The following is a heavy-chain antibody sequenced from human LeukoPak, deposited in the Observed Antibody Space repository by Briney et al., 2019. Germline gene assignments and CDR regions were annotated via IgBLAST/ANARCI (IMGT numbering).Heavy chain of an antibody. V-gene: IGHV3-23*01. J-gene: IGHJ4*02. D-gene: IGHD2-21*02. CDR2: ISGSGGST. CDR1: GFTFSTYT. Sequence: QPGGSLRLSCAASGFTFSTYTMSWVRKAPGKGLEWVSAISGSGGSTYYADSVKGRFTISRDNSKNTLYLQMNSLRAEDTAVYYCAKGTPRYCGGDCWNYWGQGTLVTVSS. CDR3: AKGTPRYCGGDCWNY.